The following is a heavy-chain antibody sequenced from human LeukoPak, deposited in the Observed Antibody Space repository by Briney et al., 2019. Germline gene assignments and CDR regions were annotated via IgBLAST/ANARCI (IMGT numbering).Heavy chain of an antibody. CDR1: GFTFSTYW. CDR3: AREKLDTRGYVDY. V-gene: IGHV3-7*01. CDR2: IKQDGTDK. Sequence: PGGSLRLSCAGSGFTFSTYWVSWVRQAPGKGLDWVANIKQDGTDKYDVDSVKGRFTISRDNAKNLLYLQMNSLRAEDTAVYYCAREKLDTRGYVDYWGQGTLVTVSS. J-gene: IGHJ4*02. D-gene: IGHD3-22*01.